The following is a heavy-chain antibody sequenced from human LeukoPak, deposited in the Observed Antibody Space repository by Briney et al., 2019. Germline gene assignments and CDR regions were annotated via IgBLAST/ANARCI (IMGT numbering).Heavy chain of an antibody. Sequence: ASVKVSCKASGYTFTNYAIHWVRQAPGQRLEWMGWINAGNDNTKYSQKFQGRVTITRHTSASTVYMELSSLRSEDTAVYYCTRGLLWFGELSPPGYWGQGTLITASS. D-gene: IGHD3-10*01. CDR1: GYTFTNYA. J-gene: IGHJ4*02. CDR2: INAGNDNT. V-gene: IGHV1-3*01. CDR3: TRGLLWFGELSPPGY.